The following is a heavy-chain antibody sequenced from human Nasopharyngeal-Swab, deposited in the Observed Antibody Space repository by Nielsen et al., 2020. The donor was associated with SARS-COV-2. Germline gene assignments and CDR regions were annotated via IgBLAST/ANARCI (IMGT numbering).Heavy chain of an antibody. Sequence: SQTLSLTCAISGDSVSSSSAAWNWIRQSPSRGLEWLGRTYYRSKWYNDYAVSVKSRITINPDTSKNQFSLHLNSVTPEDMAVYYCARARGAYGDYYYYYTDVWGKGTTVTVSS. J-gene: IGHJ6*03. V-gene: IGHV6-1*01. CDR3: ARARGAYGDYYYYYTDV. D-gene: IGHD4-17*01. CDR1: GDSVSSSSAA. CDR2: TYYRSKWYN.